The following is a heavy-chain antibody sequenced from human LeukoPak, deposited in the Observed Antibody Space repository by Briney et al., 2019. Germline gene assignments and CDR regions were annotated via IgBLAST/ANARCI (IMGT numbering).Heavy chain of an antibody. CDR2: IIPIFGTA. CDR1: GGTFSSYA. J-gene: IGHJ4*02. D-gene: IGHD3-22*01. CDR3: ARDGLYYYDSSGYYSDQFDY. Sequence: SVKVSCKASGGTFSSYAISWVRQAPGQGLEWMGGIIPIFGTANYAQKFQGRVTITADESASTAYMELSSLRSEDTAVYYCARDGLYYYDSSGYYSDQFDYWGQGTLVTVSS. V-gene: IGHV1-69*13.